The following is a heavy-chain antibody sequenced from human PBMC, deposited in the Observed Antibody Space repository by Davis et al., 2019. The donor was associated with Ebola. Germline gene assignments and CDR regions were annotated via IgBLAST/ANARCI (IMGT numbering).Heavy chain of an antibody. CDR1: GFSLSNGRVG. CDR2: IYWDDDK. CDR3: AHRPVQGAFDI. J-gene: IGHJ3*02. D-gene: IGHD1-1*01. Sequence: SGPTLVKPTETLTLTCTVSGFSLSNGRVGVGWIRQPPGKALEWLALIYWDDDKRYSPSLKSRLTITKDTSKNQVVLTMTNMDPVDTATYYCAHRPVQGAFDIWGQGTMVTVSS. V-gene: IGHV2-5*02.